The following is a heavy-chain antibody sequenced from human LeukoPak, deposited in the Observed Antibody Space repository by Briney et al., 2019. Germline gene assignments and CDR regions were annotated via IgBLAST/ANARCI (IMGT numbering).Heavy chain of an antibody. D-gene: IGHD3-9*01. CDR3: ARGSRLQYFDWFFDY. Sequence: SETLSLTCAVYGGSFSGYYWSWIRQPPGKGLEWIGEINHSGSTNYNPSLKSRVTISVDTSKNQFSLKLSSVTAADTAVYHCARGSRLQYFDWFFDYWGQGTLVTVSS. J-gene: IGHJ4*02. CDR1: GGSFSGYY. V-gene: IGHV4-34*01. CDR2: INHSGST.